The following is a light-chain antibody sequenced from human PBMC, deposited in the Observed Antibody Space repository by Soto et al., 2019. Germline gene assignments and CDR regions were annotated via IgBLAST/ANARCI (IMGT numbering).Light chain of an antibody. CDR1: QSISTF. CDR3: QQTYSTPDS. CDR2: SAF. Sequence: DIQMTQSPSSLSASVGDRVTITCRASQSISTFLNWYQHKPGKAPNLLIYSAFTLQSGVPSRFSGSGSGTDFSLTISSLQPEDFATYYCQQTYSTPDSFGPGTRWISN. J-gene: IGKJ3*01. V-gene: IGKV1-39*01.